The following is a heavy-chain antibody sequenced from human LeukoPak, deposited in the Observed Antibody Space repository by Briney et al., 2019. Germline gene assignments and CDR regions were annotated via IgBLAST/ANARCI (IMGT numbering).Heavy chain of an antibody. J-gene: IGHJ4*02. V-gene: IGHV4-59*08. Sequence: SETLSLTCTVSGDSINNYYWSWLRQPPGKGLEWIGYIYYSGSTYYNPSLTSRVTISVDTSENQVSLKLSSVTAADTAVYYCARWYYYDSVGYPSGFDYWGQGTLVTVSS. CDR1: GDSINNYY. D-gene: IGHD3-22*01. CDR2: IYYSGST. CDR3: ARWYYYDSVGYPSGFDY.